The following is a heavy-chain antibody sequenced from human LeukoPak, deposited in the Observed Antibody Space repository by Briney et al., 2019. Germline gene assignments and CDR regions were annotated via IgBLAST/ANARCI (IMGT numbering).Heavy chain of an antibody. CDR1: GGTFSSNA. CDR3: ARAVKDMDV. Sequence: GASVRVSCTASGGTFSSNAISWVRQAPGQGLEWMGRIIPICGTANYAQKFQGRVTITTDKYTSTAYMELSSLRSEDTAVYYCARAVKDMDVWGQGTTVTVSS. V-gene: IGHV1-69*05. CDR2: IIPICGTA. D-gene: IGHD3-22*01. J-gene: IGHJ6*02.